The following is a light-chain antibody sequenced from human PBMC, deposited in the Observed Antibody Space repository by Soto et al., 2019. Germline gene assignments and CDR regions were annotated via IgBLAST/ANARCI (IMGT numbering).Light chain of an antibody. CDR2: DVS. CDR1: SSDVGGYNY. V-gene: IGLV2-14*01. CDR3: SSYTSSSTIVV. J-gene: IGLJ2*01. Sequence: QSALTQPASVSGSPGQSITISCTGTSSDVGGYNYVSWYQQHPGKAPKLMIYDVSNRPSGVSNRFSGSKSGNTASLTISGLPAEDEADYYCSSYTSSSTIVVFGGGTKVTVL.